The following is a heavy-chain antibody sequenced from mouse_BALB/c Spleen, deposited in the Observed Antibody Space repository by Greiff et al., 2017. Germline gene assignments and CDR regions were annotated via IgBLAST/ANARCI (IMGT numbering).Heavy chain of an antibody. CDR1: GFAFSSYD. CDR2: ISSGGGST. Sequence: VQLKESGGGLVKPGGSLKLSCAASGFAFSSYDMSWVRQTPEKRLEWVAYISSGGGSTYYPDTVKGRFTISRDNAKNTLYLQMSSLKSEDTAMYYCARLRSTMITSFAYWGQGTLVTVSA. D-gene: IGHD2-4*01. V-gene: IGHV5-12-1*01. CDR3: ARLRSTMITSFAY. J-gene: IGHJ3*01.